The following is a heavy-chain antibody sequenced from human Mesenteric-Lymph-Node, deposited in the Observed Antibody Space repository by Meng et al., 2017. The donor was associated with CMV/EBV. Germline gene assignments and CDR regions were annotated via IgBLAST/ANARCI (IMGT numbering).Heavy chain of an antibody. CDR2: IRYDGRNK. CDR1: GFTFSSYG. D-gene: IGHD6-19*01. Sequence: GESLKISCAASGFTFSSYGMHWVRQAPGKGLEWVAFIRYDGRNKYYADSVKGRFTISRDNSKNTLYLQMNSLRAEDTAVYYCAKDYISGSWGDAFDIWGQGTMVTVSS. J-gene: IGHJ3*02. V-gene: IGHV3-30*02. CDR3: AKDYISGSWGDAFDI.